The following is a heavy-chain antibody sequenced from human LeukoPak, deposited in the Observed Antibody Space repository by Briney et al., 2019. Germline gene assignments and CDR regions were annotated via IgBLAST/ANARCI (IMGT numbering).Heavy chain of an antibody. D-gene: IGHD4-17*01. CDR3: ARGYGDFDY. CDR1: GGSISSYY. V-gene: IGHV4-59*01. Sequence: SETLSLTCTVSGGSISSYYWSWIRQPPGKGLEWIGHIYYSGSTTYNPSLKSRVTISVDTSKNQFSLKLSPVTAADTAVYYCARGYGDFDYWGQGTLVTVSS. CDR2: IYYSGST. J-gene: IGHJ4*02.